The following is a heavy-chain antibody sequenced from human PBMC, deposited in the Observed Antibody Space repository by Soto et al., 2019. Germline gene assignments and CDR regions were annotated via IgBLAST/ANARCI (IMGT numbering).Heavy chain of an antibody. CDR1: GFSLSNARMG. CDR3: ARTYSSSWYAFDY. CDR2: IFSNDEK. J-gene: IGHJ4*02. D-gene: IGHD6-13*01. V-gene: IGHV2-26*01. Sequence: ESGPTLVNPTQTLTLTCTVSGFSLSNARMGVSWIRQPPGKALEWLAHIFSNDEKSYSTSLKSRLTISKDTSKSQVVLTMTNMDPVDTATYYCARTYSSSWYAFDYWGQGTLVTVSS.